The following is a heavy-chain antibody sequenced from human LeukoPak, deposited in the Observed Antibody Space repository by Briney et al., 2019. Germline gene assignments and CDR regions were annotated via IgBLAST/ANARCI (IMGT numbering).Heavy chain of an antibody. D-gene: IGHD3-22*01. Sequence: ASVKVSCKASGYTFTSYGISWVRQAPGHGLEWMGRIIPILGIANYAQKFQGRVTITADKSTSTAYMELSSLRSEDTAVYYCARVASGSYYYYGMDVWGQGTTVTVSS. CDR2: IIPILGIA. CDR1: GYTFTSYG. J-gene: IGHJ6*02. V-gene: IGHV1-69*04. CDR3: ARVASGSYYYYGMDV.